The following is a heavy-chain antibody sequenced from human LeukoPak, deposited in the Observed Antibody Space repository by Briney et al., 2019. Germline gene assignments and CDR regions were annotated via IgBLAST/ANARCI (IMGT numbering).Heavy chain of an antibody. J-gene: IGHJ6*03. Sequence: KSSETPSLTCAVYGGSFSGYYWSWIRQPPGKGLEWIGEINHSGSTNYNPSLKSRVTISVDTSKNQFSLKLSSVTAADTAVYYCARRGVTPNYYMDVWGKGTTVTVSS. CDR1: GGSFSGYY. D-gene: IGHD2-21*02. V-gene: IGHV4-34*01. CDR3: ARRGVTPNYYMDV. CDR2: INHSGST.